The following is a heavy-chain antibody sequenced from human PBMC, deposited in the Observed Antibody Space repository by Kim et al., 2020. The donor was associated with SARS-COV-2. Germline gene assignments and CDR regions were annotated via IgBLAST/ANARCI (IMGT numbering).Heavy chain of an antibody. CDR1: GFTFSSYG. CDR2: IWYDGSNK. CDR3: AREALSSGWSNYYFDY. J-gene: IGHJ4*02. D-gene: IGHD6-19*01. Sequence: GGSLRLSCAASGFTFSSYGMHWVRQAPGKGLEWVAVIWYDGSNKYYADSVKGRFTISRDNSKNTLYLQMNSLRAEDTAVYYCAREALSSGWSNYYFDYWGQGTLVTVSS. V-gene: IGHV3-33*01.